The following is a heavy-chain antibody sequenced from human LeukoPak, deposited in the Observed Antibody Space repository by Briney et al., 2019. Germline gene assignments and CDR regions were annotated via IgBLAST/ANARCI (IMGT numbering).Heavy chain of an antibody. CDR2: IYYSGTT. CDR1: GVSISTTSTY. J-gene: IGHJ5*02. V-gene: IGHV4-39*01. Sequence: KASETLSLTCTVSGVSISTTSTYWGWIRQPPGKGLEWIGSIYYSGTTYYNPSLKSRVTIFVDTSKNQFSLKLSSVTAADMATYYCARSIAGDGPTHNWFGPWGQGALVTVSS. D-gene: IGHD6-13*01. CDR3: ARSIAGDGPTHNWFGP.